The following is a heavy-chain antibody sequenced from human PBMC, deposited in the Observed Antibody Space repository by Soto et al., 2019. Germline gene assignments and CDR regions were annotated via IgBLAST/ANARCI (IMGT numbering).Heavy chain of an antibody. Sequence: SVNVSCKSSGGTFSSYSISWVRQAPGQGLECMGGIIPIFGTANYAQKFQGRVTITADESTSTAYMELSSLRSEDTAVYYCARRLWGSTPVRYYGMDVWGQGTTVTVSS. CDR3: ARRLWGSTPVRYYGMDV. V-gene: IGHV1-69*13. CDR2: IIPIFGTA. D-gene: IGHD3-16*01. J-gene: IGHJ6*02. CDR1: GGTFSSYS.